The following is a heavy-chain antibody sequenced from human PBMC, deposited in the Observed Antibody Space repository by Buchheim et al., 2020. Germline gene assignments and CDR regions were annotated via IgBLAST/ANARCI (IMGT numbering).Heavy chain of an antibody. D-gene: IGHD2-21*01. CDR1: GFTFRSYG. V-gene: IGHV3-30*18. Sequence: QVQLVESGGGVVQPGRSLRLSCAASGFTFRSYGMHWVRQAPGKGLEWVAVISYDGSNKYYADSVKGRFTISRDNSKNTLYVQMNSLRAEDTAVYYCAKAPVVVLGPGDYQYGMDVGGQGTT. CDR2: ISYDGSNK. CDR3: AKAPVVVLGPGDYQYGMDV. J-gene: IGHJ6*01.